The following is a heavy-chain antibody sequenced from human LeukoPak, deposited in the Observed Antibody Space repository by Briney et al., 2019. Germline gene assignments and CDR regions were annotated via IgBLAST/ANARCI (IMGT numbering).Heavy chain of an antibody. J-gene: IGHJ4*02. D-gene: IGHD6-13*01. Sequence: SETLSLTCTVSGGSISSSSYYWGWIRQPPGKGLERVGSIYYSGSTYYNPSLKSRVTISVDTSKNQFSLKLSSVTAADTAVYYCARQWGSSSWYSDYWGQGTLVTVSS. CDR3: ARQWGSSSWYSDY. CDR1: GGSISSSSYY. CDR2: IYYSGST. V-gene: IGHV4-39*01.